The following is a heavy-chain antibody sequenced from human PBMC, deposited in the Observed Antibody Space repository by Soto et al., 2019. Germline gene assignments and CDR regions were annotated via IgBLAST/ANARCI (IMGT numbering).Heavy chain of an antibody. Sequence: QVQLVQSGAEVKKPGASVKVSCKASGYTFTSYGISWVRQAPGQGLEWMGWISAYNGNTNCAQKLQGRVTMTTDTSKSTAYVELRSLRSDDTAVYYCARDGGVQARFDPWGQRTLVTVSS. CDR1: GYTFTSYG. V-gene: IGHV1-18*01. D-gene: IGHD2-8*02. CDR2: ISAYNGNT. J-gene: IGHJ5*02. CDR3: ARDGGVQARFDP.